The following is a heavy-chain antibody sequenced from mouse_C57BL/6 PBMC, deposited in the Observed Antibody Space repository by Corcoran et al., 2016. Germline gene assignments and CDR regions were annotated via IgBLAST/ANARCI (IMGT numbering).Heavy chain of an antibody. V-gene: IGHV1-26*01. CDR3: ASPNSAWFAY. J-gene: IGHJ3*01. D-gene: IGHD4-1*01. CDR1: GYTFTDYY. Sequence: EVQLQQSGPELVKPGASVKISCKASGYTFTDYYMNWVKQSHGKSLEWIGDINPNNGGTSYNQKFKGKATLTVDKSSSTAYMELRSLTSEDSAVYYCASPNSAWFAYWGQGTLVTVSA. CDR2: INPNNGGT.